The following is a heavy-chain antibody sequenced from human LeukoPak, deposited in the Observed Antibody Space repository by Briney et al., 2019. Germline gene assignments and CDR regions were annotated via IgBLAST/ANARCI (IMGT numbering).Heavy chain of an antibody. Sequence: GGSLRLSCAASGFTFSSYSMSWVRQAPGKGLEWVSAISGCGGSTYYADSVKGRFTISRDNSKNTLYLQMNSLRAEDTAVYYCAKGGPGYDILTGYRPFDYWGQGTLVTVSS. J-gene: IGHJ4*02. V-gene: IGHV3-23*01. CDR1: GFTFSSYS. D-gene: IGHD3-9*01. CDR2: ISGCGGST. CDR3: AKGGPGYDILTGYRPFDY.